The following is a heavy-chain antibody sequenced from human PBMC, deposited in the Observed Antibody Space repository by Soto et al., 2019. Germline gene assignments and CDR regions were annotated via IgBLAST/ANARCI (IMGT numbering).Heavy chain of an antibody. CDR1: GFTFTSSA. Sequence: SVKVSCKASGFTFTSSAVQWVRQARGQRLEWIGWIVVGSGNTNYAQKFQERVTITRDMSTSTAYMELSSLRSEDTAVYYCAAYFLGDSSGCYFYYCGQGTLVTVSS. V-gene: IGHV1-58*01. J-gene: IGHJ4*01. D-gene: IGHD6-19*01. CDR3: AAYFLGDSSGCYFYY. CDR2: IVVGSGNT.